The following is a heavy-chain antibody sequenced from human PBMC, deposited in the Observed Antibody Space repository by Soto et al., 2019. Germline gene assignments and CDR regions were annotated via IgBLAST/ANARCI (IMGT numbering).Heavy chain of an antibody. CDR3: ARAVWYSSSSFDY. CDR1: GFTFSSYS. J-gene: IGHJ4*02. Sequence: EVQLVESGGGLVQPGGSLRLSCAASGFTFSSYSMNWVRQAPGKGLEWVSYISSSSSTIYYADSVKGRFTNSRDNAKNALYLQMNSLRDEDTAVYYCARAVWYSSSSFDYWGQGTLVTVSS. V-gene: IGHV3-48*02. D-gene: IGHD6-6*01. CDR2: ISSSSSTI.